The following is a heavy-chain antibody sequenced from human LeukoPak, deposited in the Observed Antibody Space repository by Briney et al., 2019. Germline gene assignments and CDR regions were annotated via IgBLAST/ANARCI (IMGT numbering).Heavy chain of an antibody. Sequence: GGSLRLSCAASGFTVSSNYMNWVRQAPGKGLEWVSGISGSGGSTYYADSVKGRFTISRDDSKKTLYLQMHSLRAEDTALYYCATELHDDGGGVDYWGQGALVTVSS. CDR3: ATELHDDGGGVDY. CDR2: ISGSGGST. J-gene: IGHJ4*02. D-gene: IGHD3-16*01. CDR1: GFTVSSNY. V-gene: IGHV3-23*01.